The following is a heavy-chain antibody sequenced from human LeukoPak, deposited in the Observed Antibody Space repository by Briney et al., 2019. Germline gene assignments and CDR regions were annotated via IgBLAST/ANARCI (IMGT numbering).Heavy chain of an antibody. V-gene: IGHV3-21*04. D-gene: IGHD5-24*01. J-gene: IGHJ3*02. CDR3: AKDKGWLQLGDAFDI. Sequence: KPGGSLRLSCAASGFTFSSYSMNWVRQAPGKWLEWVSSISSSSSYIYYADSVKGRFTISRDNAKNSLYLQMNSLRAEDTALYYCAKDKGWLQLGDAFDIWGQGTMVTVSS. CDR2: ISSSSSYI. CDR1: GFTFSSYS.